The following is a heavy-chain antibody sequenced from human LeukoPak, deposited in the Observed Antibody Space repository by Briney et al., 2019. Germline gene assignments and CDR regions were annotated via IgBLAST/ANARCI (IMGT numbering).Heavy chain of an antibody. CDR2: ISSSSSYI. V-gene: IGHV3-21*01. CDR3: ARDPTSAGWFDP. Sequence: GGSLRFSCAASGFTFSSYSMNWVRQAPGKGLEWVSSISSSSSYIYYADSVKGRFTISRDNAKNSLYLQMNSLRAEDTAVYYCARDPTSAGWFDPWGQGTLVTVSS. D-gene: IGHD3-16*01. CDR1: GFTFSSYS. J-gene: IGHJ5*02.